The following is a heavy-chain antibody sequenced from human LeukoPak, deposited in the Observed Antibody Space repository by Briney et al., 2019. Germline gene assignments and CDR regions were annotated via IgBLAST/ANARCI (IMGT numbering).Heavy chain of an antibody. Sequence: SETLSLTCTVSGGSISSGGYYWSWIRQHPGKGLEWIGYIYYSGSTYYNPSLKSRVTISVDTSKNQFSLKLSSVAAADTAVYYCARDNYYAKGVWGQGTLVTVSS. J-gene: IGHJ4*02. CDR2: IYYSGST. D-gene: IGHD3-10*01. V-gene: IGHV4-31*03. CDR3: ARDNYYAKGV. CDR1: GGSISSGGYY.